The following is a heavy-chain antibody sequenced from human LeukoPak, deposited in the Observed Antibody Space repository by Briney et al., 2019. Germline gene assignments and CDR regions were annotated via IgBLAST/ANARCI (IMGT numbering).Heavy chain of an antibody. CDR2: ISNDGGST. CDR1: GFTFSSYA. Sequence: PGGSLRLSCAASGFTFSSYAMHWVRQAPGKGLEYVSGISNDGGSTYYADSVKGSFTISRDNSKNTLYLQMNRLRAEDTAVYYCAKRGLAAALFRWGQGTLVTVSS. CDR3: AKRGLAAALFR. D-gene: IGHD6-13*01. V-gene: IGHV3-64*02. J-gene: IGHJ4*02.